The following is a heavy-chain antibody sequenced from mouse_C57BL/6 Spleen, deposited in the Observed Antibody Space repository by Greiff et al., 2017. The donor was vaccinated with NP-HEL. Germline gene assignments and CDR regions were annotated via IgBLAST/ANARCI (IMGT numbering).Heavy chain of an antibody. Sequence: EVQLVESGPGLVKPSQSLSLTCSVTGYSITSGYYWNWIRQFPGNKLEWMGYISYDGSNNYNPSLKNRISITRDTSKNQFFLKLNSVTTEDTATYYCARLLYYYAMDYWGQGTSVTVSS. CDR1: GYSITSGYY. CDR2: ISYDGSN. J-gene: IGHJ4*01. CDR3: ARLLYYYAMDY. V-gene: IGHV3-6*01.